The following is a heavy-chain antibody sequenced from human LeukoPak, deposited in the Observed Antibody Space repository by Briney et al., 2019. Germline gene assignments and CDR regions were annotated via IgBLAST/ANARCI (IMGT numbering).Heavy chain of an antibody. CDR1: GFTFSSYA. Sequence: GGSLRLSCAASGFTFSSYAMSWVRQAPGKGLEWVSAISGSGGSTYYADSVKGRFTISRDNSKNTLYLQMNSLRAEDTAVYYCAKVPRMIRAVAGTGPFDYWGQGTLVTVSS. CDR3: AKVPRMIRAVAGTGPFDY. CDR2: ISGSGGST. V-gene: IGHV3-23*01. D-gene: IGHD6-19*01. J-gene: IGHJ4*02.